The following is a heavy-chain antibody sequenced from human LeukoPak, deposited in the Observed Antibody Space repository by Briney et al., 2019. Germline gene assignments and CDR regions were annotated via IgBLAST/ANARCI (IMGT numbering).Heavy chain of an antibody. D-gene: IGHD3-22*01. CDR3: ARDLRNYDGSGEFDP. Sequence: GGSLRLSCAASGFTFSSYAINWVRQAPGQGLEWMGGIIPIFGTANYAQKFQGRVTITADESTSTAYMELSSLRSEDTAVYYCARDLRNYDGSGEFDPWGQGTLVTVSS. J-gene: IGHJ5*02. CDR2: IIPIFGTA. CDR1: GFTFSSYA. V-gene: IGHV1-69*01.